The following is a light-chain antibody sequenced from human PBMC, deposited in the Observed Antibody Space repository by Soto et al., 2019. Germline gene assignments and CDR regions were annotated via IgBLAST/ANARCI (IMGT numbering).Light chain of an antibody. CDR3: SSYAGTDKFVV. Sequence: QSALTQPPSASGSPGQSVTISCTGTTNDVGGYKYVSWYQQYPGKAPKLIIFEVNKRPSGVPDRFSGSKSGNTASLTVSGLQAEDEADYYCSSYAGTDKFVVFGGGTKLTVL. V-gene: IGLV2-8*01. CDR1: TNDVGGYKY. CDR2: EVN. J-gene: IGLJ2*01.